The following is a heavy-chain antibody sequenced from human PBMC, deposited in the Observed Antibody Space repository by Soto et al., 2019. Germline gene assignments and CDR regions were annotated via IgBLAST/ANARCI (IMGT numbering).Heavy chain of an antibody. V-gene: IGHV1-45*02. CDR2: ITPFNGNT. CDR1: GYTFTYLY. J-gene: IGHJ6*02. D-gene: IGHD2-21*02. CDR3: AAMTVDYYYGMDV. Sequence: SVKVSCKASGYTFTYLYLHCVRQAPGQALEWMGWITPFNGNTNYAQKFQDRVTITRDRSMSTAYMELSSLRSEDTAMYYCAAMTVDYYYGMDVWGQGTTVTVSS.